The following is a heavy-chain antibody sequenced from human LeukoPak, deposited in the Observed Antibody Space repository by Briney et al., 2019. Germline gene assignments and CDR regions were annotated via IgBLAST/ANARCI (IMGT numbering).Heavy chain of an antibody. CDR2: IIPIFGTA. V-gene: IGHV1-69*01. J-gene: IGHJ6*03. D-gene: IGHD2-2*01. CDR1: VGTFSSYA. CDR3: AGLVVPAANYYYYMDV. Sequence: GSSVKVSCTPSVGTFSSYAISWVRQAPGQGLEWMGGIIPIFGTANYAQKFQGRVTITADESTSTAYMELSSLRSEDTAVYYCAGLVVPAANYYYYMDVWGKGTTVTVSS.